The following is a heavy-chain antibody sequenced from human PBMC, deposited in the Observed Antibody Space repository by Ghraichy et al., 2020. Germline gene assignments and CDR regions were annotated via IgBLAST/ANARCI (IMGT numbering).Heavy chain of an antibody. CDR3: ARARFLDWLPHFDY. V-gene: IGHV4-61*01. D-gene: IGHD3/OR15-3a*01. CDR2: IYDSGST. Sequence: SETLSLTCTVSGGSVSSGSYYWSWIRQPPGKGLEWIGYIYDSGSTNYNPSLKSRVTIAVDTSKNQFSLKLSSVTAADTAVYYCARARFLDWLPHFDYWGQGTLVTVSS. J-gene: IGHJ4*02. CDR1: GGSVSSGSYY.